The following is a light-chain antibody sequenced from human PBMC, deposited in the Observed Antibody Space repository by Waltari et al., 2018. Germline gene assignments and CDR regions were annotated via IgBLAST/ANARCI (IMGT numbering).Light chain of an antibody. CDR1: QSGGRS. CDR3: QHYVRLPAT. J-gene: IGKJ1*01. V-gene: IGKV3-20*01. CDR2: DAS. Sequence: EIVLTQSPATLSFPPGERATLACRASQSGGRSLAWYQQKPGQAPRLLIYDASRRATGIPDRFSGSGSGTDFSLTISTLEPEDFAVYYCQHYVRLPATFGQGTKVEI.